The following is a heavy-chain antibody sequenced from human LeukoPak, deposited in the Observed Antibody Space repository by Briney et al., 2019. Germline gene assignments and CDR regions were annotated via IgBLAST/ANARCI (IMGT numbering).Heavy chain of an antibody. V-gene: IGHV3-23*01. J-gene: IGHJ4*02. Sequence: PGGSLRLSCAASGFTFSNAWMNWVRQAPGKGLEWVSAISGSGGSTYYADSVKGRFTISRDNSKNTLYLQMNSLRAEGTAVYYCAKSTDFWSGLLDYWGQGTLVTVSS. CDR1: GFTFSNAW. D-gene: IGHD3-3*01. CDR3: AKSTDFWSGLLDY. CDR2: ISGSGGST.